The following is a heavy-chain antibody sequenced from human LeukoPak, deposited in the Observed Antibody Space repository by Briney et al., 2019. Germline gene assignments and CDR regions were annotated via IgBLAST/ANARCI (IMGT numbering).Heavy chain of an antibody. CDR3: ARVGRLMVRDPRGAFDI. Sequence: SETLSLTCTVSGGSISSGSYYWSWIRQPAGKGLEWIGRIYTSGSTNYNPSLKSRVTISVDTSKNQFSLKLSSVTAADTAVYYCARVGRLMVRDPRGAFDIWGQGTMVTVSS. CDR2: IYTSGST. D-gene: IGHD3-10*01. J-gene: IGHJ3*02. V-gene: IGHV4-61*02. CDR1: GGSISSGSYY.